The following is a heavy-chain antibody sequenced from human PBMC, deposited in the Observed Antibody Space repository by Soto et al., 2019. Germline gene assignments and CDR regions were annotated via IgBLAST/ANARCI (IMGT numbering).Heavy chain of an antibody. CDR1: GFTFSSFG. J-gene: IGHJ6*02. CDR3: ARDASYYSLWSGYYPSRNGMDV. D-gene: IGHD3-3*01. Sequence: QVQVVESGGGVVQPGRSLRLSCAASGFTFSSFGMHWVRQAPGKGLEWVSLIWYDGSKKSYGDSVKGRFTIYRDNSRNTVYLKMNSLRADDTAVYYCARDASYYSLWSGYYPSRNGMDVWGQGTTVTVSS. V-gene: IGHV3-33*01. CDR2: IWYDGSKK.